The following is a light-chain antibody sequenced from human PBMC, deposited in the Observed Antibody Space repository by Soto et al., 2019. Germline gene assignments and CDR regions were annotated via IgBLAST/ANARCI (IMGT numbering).Light chain of an antibody. Sequence: DIQMTQSPSSLSASMGDRVSITCRARQSIGTDLNWYQQKPGKAPNLLIYVASTLQGGVPSRFSGSVSGTEFTLTISSLQPGDLATYFFQQTYSTPWTFGQGTKVDI. CDR3: QQTYSTPWT. J-gene: IGKJ1*01. V-gene: IGKV1-39*01. CDR2: VAS. CDR1: QSIGTD.